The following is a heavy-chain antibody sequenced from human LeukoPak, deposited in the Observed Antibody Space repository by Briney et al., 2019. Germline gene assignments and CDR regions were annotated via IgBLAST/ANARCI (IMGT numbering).Heavy chain of an antibody. CDR2: IYYSGST. CDR3: ARGEMATISIDY. D-gene: IGHD5-24*01. V-gene: IGHV4-61*01. J-gene: IGHJ4*02. CDR1: GGSVSSGSYY. Sequence: PSETLSLTCTVSGGSVSSGSYYWSWIRQPPGKGLEWIGYIYYSGSTNYNPSLKSRVTISVDTSKNQFSLKLSSVTAADTAVYYCARGEMATISIDYWGQGTLVTVSS.